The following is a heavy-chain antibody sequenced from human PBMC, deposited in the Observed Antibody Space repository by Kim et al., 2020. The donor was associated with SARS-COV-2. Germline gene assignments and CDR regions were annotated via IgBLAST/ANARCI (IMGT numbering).Heavy chain of an antibody. D-gene: IGHD3-16*02. CDR1: GFPFSDYY. Sequence: GGSLRLSCAASGFPFSDYYMSWIRQAPGQGMEWVSYISSSSSYTNYAVSVKGRLTISRDNAKHALYLQMNRLRAEDTAVYYCARVGYDYVWGSYRDYYYYYGMDVWGQGTTVTVSS. CDR3: ARVGYDYVWGSYRDYYYYYGMDV. J-gene: IGHJ6*02. CDR2: ISSSSSYT. V-gene: IGHV3-11*05.